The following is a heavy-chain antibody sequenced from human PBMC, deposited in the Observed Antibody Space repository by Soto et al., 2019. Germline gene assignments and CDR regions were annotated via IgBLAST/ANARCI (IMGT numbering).Heavy chain of an antibody. D-gene: IGHD3-3*01. V-gene: IGHV2-5*02. CDR2: IYWDDDK. Sequence: QITLNESGPTLVKPRQTLTLTCTISGFSLTTSGVGVGWIRQSPGKAPEWLALIYWDDDKRYSPSLKSRLTITKDTSKNQVVLTLADLGPADTATYYCAHRVLRTVFGLVTTTAIYFDFWGQGTPVAVSS. CDR1: GFSLTTSGVG. CDR3: AHRVLRTVFGLVTTTAIYFDF. J-gene: IGHJ4*02.